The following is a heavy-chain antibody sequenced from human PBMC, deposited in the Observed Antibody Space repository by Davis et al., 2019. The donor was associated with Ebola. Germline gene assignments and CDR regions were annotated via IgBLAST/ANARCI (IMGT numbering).Heavy chain of an antibody. CDR2: IIPILGIA. V-gene: IGHV1-69*04. Sequence: SVKVSCKASGGTFSSYAISWVRQAPGQGLEWMGRIIPILGIANYAQKFQGRVTITADKSTSTAYMELSSLRSEDTAVYYCARARGYCTNGVCAKSYYGMDVWGQGTTVTVSS. J-gene: IGHJ6*02. CDR3: ARARGYCTNGVCAKSYYGMDV. CDR1: GGTFSSYA. D-gene: IGHD2-8*01.